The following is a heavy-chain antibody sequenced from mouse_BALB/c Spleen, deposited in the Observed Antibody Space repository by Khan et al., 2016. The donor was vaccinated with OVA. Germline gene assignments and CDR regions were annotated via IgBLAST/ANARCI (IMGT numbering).Heavy chain of an antibody. Sequence: QVQLKQSGAELVRPGVSVKISCKGSGYTFTDYAMHWVKQSHAKSLEWIGVISTYYGDANYIQKFKGKATMTVDKSSSTAYMELGRLTSEDSAIYYCARDYGSSYRYFDVWGAGTTVTVSS. D-gene: IGHD1-1*01. CDR3: ARDYGSSYRYFDV. CDR1: GYTFTDYA. CDR2: ISTYYGDA. V-gene: IGHV1S137*01. J-gene: IGHJ1*01.